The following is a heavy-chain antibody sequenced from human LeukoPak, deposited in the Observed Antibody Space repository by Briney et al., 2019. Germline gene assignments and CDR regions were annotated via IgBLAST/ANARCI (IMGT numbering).Heavy chain of an antibody. CDR2: IYYSGNT. CDR1: GDSISTSNSY. V-gene: IGHV4-39*01. J-gene: IGHJ4*02. D-gene: IGHD1-1*01. CDR3: ARATAGTTLFEGIDY. Sequence: PSETLSLTCTVSGDSISTSNSYWGWIRQPPGKGLEWIGSIYYSGNTYYNASLKSRVTISVDTSKNQFSLKLTSVTAADTAVYYCARATAGTTLFEGIDYWGQGTLVTVSS.